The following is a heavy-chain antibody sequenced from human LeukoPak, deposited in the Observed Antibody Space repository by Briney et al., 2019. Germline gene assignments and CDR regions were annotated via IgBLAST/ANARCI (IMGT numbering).Heavy chain of an antibody. CDR1: GFTFSSYS. CDR3: ARAHSEGSGSYFPTWGYYYYYGMDV. J-gene: IGHJ6*02. V-gene: IGHV3-48*04. CDR2: ISSSSSTI. D-gene: IGHD3-10*01. Sequence: PGGSLRLSCAASGFTFSSYSMNWVRQAPGKGLEWVSYISSSSSTIYYADSVKGRFTISRDNAKNSLYLQMNSLRAEDTAVYYCARAHSEGSGSYFPTWGYYYYYGMDVWGQGTTVTVSS.